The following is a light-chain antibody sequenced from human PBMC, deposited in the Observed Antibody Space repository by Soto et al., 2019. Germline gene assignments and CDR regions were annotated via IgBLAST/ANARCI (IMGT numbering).Light chain of an antibody. CDR1: SNDVGSYNY. CDR2: DVS. J-gene: IGLJ1*01. Sequence: QSVLTQPASVSGSPGQSITISCTGTSNDVGSYNYVSWYQQHPGKAPKLMIYDVSNRPSGVSNRFSGSKSGNTASLTISGLQAEDEADYYCSSYTSSSTLLYVFGTGTKLTVL. V-gene: IGLV2-14*01. CDR3: SSYTSSSTLLYV.